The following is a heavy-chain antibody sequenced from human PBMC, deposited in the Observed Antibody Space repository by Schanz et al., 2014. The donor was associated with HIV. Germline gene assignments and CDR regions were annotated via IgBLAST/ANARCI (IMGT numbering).Heavy chain of an antibody. D-gene: IGHD3-22*01. V-gene: IGHV3-74*02. J-gene: IGHJ4*02. CDR2: INSDGSST. CDR3: AKPEYDSRGNSQSHFDY. CDR1: GSTFSSYW. Sequence: EVQLLDSGGGLVQPGGSLRLSCVASGSTFSSYWMHWVRQAPGKGLVWVSRINSDGSSTNYADSVKGRLTISRDNAKNTLYLQMNSLRAEDTAVYYCAKPEYDSRGNSQSHFDYWGQGTLVTVSS.